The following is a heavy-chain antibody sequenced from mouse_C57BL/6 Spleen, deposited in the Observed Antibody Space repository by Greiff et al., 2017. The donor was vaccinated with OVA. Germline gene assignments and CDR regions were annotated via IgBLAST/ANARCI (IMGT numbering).Heavy chain of an antibody. Sequence: QVQLQQSGAELVRPGASVKLSCKASGYTFTDYYINWVKQRPGQGLEWIARIYPGSGNTYYNEKFKGKATLTADKSSSTAYMQLSSLTSENSSVYFYATAITTGKTRYWYFDVWGTGTTVTVSS. D-gene: IGHD1-1*01. CDR3: ATAITTGKTRYWYFDV. V-gene: IGHV1-76*01. J-gene: IGHJ1*03. CDR2: IYPGSGNT. CDR1: GYTFTDYY.